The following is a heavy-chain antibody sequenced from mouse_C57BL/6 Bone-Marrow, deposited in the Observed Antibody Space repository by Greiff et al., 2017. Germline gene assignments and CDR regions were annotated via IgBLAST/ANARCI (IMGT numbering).Heavy chain of an antibody. CDR3: TTPRTYYAMDY. Sequence: EVKLMESGAELVRPGASVKLSCTASGFNIKDDYMHWVKQRPEQGLEWIGWIDPENGDTEYASKFQGKATITADTSSNTAYLQLSSLTSEDTAVYYCTTPRTYYAMDYWGQGTSVTVSS. J-gene: IGHJ4*01. CDR2: IDPENGDT. CDR1: GFNIKDDY. V-gene: IGHV14-4*01.